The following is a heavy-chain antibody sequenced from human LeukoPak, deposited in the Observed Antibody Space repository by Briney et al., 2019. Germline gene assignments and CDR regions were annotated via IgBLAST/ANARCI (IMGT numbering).Heavy chain of an antibody. Sequence: PSETLSLTCTLSGGSISSSNYYWGWIRQPPGKGLEWIGNIYYSGSTYYNPSFKSRLTISVDTSKKQFSLKLNSVTAADTAVYYCARDLDSGAFDIWGQGTMVTVSS. CDR1: GGSISSSNYY. D-gene: IGHD5-12*01. CDR3: ARDLDSGAFDI. J-gene: IGHJ3*02. V-gene: IGHV4-39*07. CDR2: IYYSGST.